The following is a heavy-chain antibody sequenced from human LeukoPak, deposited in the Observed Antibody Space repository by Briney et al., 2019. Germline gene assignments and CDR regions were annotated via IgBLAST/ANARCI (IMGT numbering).Heavy chain of an antibody. Sequence: PGGSLRLSCAASGFTFSSYAMSWVRQAPGKGLEWVANIKEDGSEKNYVDSVKGRFTISRDNAKNSLYLQMNSLRAEDTAVYYCARDPSPYYGSSDTYYDAFDMWGQGTMVTVSS. V-gene: IGHV3-7*01. CDR2: IKEDGSEK. CDR3: ARDPSPYYGSSDTYYDAFDM. J-gene: IGHJ3*02. D-gene: IGHD3-22*01. CDR1: GFTFSSYA.